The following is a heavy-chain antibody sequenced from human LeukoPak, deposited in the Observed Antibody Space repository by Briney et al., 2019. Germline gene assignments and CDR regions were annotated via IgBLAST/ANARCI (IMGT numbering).Heavy chain of an antibody. D-gene: IGHD2-21*01. Sequence: GGSLRLSCAASGFTFSSYWMHWVRQAPGKGLVWVSRINSDGSSTSYAHSVKGRFTISRDNDKNTLYLQMNSLRAEDTAVYYCGKVGIFGAFDIWGQGTMVTVSS. J-gene: IGHJ3*02. CDR1: GFTFSSYW. CDR3: GKVGIFGAFDI. CDR2: INSDGSST. V-gene: IGHV3-74*01.